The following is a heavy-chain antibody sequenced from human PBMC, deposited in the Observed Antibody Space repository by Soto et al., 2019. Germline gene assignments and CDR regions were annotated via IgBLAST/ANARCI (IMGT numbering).Heavy chain of an antibody. V-gene: IGHV4-39*01. J-gene: IGHJ6*02. CDR1: GGSISSSGYY. CDR3: ARHNHGMDV. Sequence: SETLSLTCTVSGGSISSSGYYWGWIRQPPGKGLEWIGSIDYSGRTYFNPSLALKSRLAMSVDTSKTQFSLKLSSVTAADTAVYYCARHNHGMDVWGQGTTVTVSS. CDR2: IDYSGRT.